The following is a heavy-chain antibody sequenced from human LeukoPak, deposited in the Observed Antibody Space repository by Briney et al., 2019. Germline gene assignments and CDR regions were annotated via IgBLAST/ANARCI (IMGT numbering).Heavy chain of an antibody. Sequence: GASVKGSCKASGDTFTGDNMHWGRQAPGEGGEGRGWINPNSGGTNYAQKCQGRGTISRETAISTAYMEVSRLRSDATAVYYCLGGRTDYWGQGTLVTVSS. CDR3: LGGRTDY. CDR1: GDTFTGDN. V-gene: IGHV1-2*02. J-gene: IGHJ4*02. D-gene: IGHD3-16*01. CDR2: INPNSGGT.